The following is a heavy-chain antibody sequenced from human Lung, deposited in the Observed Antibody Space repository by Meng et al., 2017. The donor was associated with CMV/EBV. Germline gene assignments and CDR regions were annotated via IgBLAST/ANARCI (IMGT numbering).Heavy chain of an antibody. CDR2: INPNSGGT. CDR3: ARVDCSSTSGYLLDGWFDP. J-gene: IGHJ5*02. Sequence: ASVKVSCKASGYTFTGYYMHWVRQAPGQGLEWMGWINPNSGGTNYAQKFQGRVTMTRDTSISTAYMELSRLRSDDTAVYYCARVDCSSTSGYLLDGWFDPWGQGTLVTVSS. V-gene: IGHV1-2*02. D-gene: IGHD2-2*01. CDR1: GYTFTGYY.